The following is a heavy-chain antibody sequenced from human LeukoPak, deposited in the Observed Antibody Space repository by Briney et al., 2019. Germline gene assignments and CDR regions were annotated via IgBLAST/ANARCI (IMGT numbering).Heavy chain of an antibody. CDR1: GGSISSSSYY. D-gene: IGHD1-26*01. CDR2: IYYSGST. CDR3: ARIVGASDY. Sequence: PSETLSLTCTVSGGSISSSSYYWGWLRQPPGKGLEWIGSIYYSGSTYYNPSLKSRVTISVDTSKNQFSLKLSSVTVADTAVYYCARIVGASDYWGQGTLVTVSS. V-gene: IGHV4-39*01. J-gene: IGHJ4*02.